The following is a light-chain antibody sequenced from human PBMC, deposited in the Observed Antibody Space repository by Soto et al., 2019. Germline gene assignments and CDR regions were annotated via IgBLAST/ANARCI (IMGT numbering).Light chain of an antibody. J-gene: IGLJ2*01. V-gene: IGLV1-44*01. CDR3: AAWDDSLNGQVV. Sequence: QSVLTQPPSASGTPGQRVTISCSGSNSNIESNTVNWYQQLPGTAPKLLIYSNNQRPSGVPDRFSGSKSGTSASLAISGLQSDDEADYYCAAWDDSLNGQVVFGGGTKLTV. CDR2: SNN. CDR1: NSNIESNT.